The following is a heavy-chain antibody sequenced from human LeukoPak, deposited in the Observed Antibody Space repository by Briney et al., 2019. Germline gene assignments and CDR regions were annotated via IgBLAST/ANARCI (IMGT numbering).Heavy chain of an antibody. D-gene: IGHD6-19*01. V-gene: IGHV4-61*01. CDR2: IYYSGST. J-gene: IGHJ4*02. Sequence: SETLSLTCTVSGGSVSSGSYYWSWIRQPPGKGLEWIGYIYYSGSTNYNPPLKSRVTISVDTSKNQFSLKLSSVTAADTAVYYCARDPRAGYSSGWSSWGQGTLVTVSS. CDR3: ARDPRAGYSSGWSS. CDR1: GGSVSSGSYY.